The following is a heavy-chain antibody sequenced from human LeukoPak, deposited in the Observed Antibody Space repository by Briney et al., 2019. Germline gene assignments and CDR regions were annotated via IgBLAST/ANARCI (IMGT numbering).Heavy chain of an antibody. CDR1: GGSISGYY. V-gene: IGHV4-34*01. D-gene: IGHD3-10*01. Sequence: PSETLSLTCAVYGGSISGYYWSWIRQPPGKGLEWIGDINHSGSTNYNPSLKSRVTISVDTSKNQFSLKLSSVTPADTAVYYCARGSSLLWFICDAFDIWGQGTMVTVSS. CDR3: ARGSSLLWFICDAFDI. J-gene: IGHJ3*02. CDR2: INHSGST.